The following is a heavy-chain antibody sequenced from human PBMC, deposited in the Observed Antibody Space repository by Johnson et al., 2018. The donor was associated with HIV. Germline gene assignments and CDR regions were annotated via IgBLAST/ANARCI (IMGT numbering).Heavy chain of an antibody. Sequence: VQLVESGGGVVQPGRSLSLSCAASGFTFSSYWMHWVRQAPGKGLEWVGRITSNTDGGTTDYAAPVKGRFTISRDDSKNTVYLQMNSLKTEDTAIYYCTTVAAFGAFYIWGQGTMVTVSS. V-gene: IGHV3-15*01. J-gene: IGHJ3*02. CDR1: GFTFSSYW. CDR2: ITSNTDGGTT. D-gene: IGHD3-16*01. CDR3: TTVAAFGAFYI.